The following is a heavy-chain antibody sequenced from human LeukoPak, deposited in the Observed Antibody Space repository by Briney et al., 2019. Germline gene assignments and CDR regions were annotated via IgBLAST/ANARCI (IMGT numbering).Heavy chain of an antibody. V-gene: IGHV1-2*02. CDR1: GYTFTSYG. Sequence: ASVKVSCKASGYTFTSYGISWVRQAPGQGLEWMGWINPNSGGTNYAQKFQGRVTMTRDTSISTAYMELSRLRSDDTAVYYCARNYYDSSGYYFDAEYFQHWGQGTLVTVSS. D-gene: IGHD3-22*01. CDR3: ARNYYDSSGYYFDAEYFQH. CDR2: INPNSGGT. J-gene: IGHJ1*01.